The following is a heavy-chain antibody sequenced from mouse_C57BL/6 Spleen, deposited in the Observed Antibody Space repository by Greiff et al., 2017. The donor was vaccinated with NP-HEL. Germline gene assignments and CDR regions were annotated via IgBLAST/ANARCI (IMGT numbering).Heavy chain of an antibody. CDR2: IDPETGGT. J-gene: IGHJ3*01. CDR1: GYTFTDYE. CDR3: TRYRLRAWFAY. Sequence: VKLQQSGAELVRPGASVTLSCKASGYTFTDYEMHWVKQTPVHGLEWIGAIDPETGGTAYNQKFKGKAILTADKSSSTAYMELRSLPSEDSAVYYCTRYRLRAWFAYWGQGTLVTVSA. D-gene: IGHD2-4*01. V-gene: IGHV1-15*01.